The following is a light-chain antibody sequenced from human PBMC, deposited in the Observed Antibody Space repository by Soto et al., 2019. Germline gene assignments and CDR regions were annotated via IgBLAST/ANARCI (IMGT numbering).Light chain of an antibody. Sequence: DIQMTQSPSSLSASVGDRVTITCQASQDISDSLNWYQQKPGKAPKLLIYDTSNLETGVPSRFSGSGSGTDFTLTISSLQPEDIAAYFCQQSVNFPLTFGPGTKVDIK. J-gene: IGKJ3*01. CDR2: DTS. CDR1: QDISDS. CDR3: QQSVNFPLT. V-gene: IGKV1-33*01.